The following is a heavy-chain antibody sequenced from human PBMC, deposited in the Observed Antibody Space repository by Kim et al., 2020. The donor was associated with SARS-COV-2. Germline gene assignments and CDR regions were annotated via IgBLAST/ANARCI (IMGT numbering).Heavy chain of an antibody. Sequence: GGSLRLSCAASGFTFDDYAMHWVRQAPGKGLEWVSGISWNSGSIGYADSVKGRFTISRDNAKNSLYLQMNSLRAEDTALYYCAKSTQIMTTVVTKWFDP. CDR3: AKSTQIMTTVVTKWFDP. CDR1: GFTFDDYA. CDR2: ISWNSGSI. J-gene: IGHJ5*02. D-gene: IGHD4-17*01. V-gene: IGHV3-9*01.